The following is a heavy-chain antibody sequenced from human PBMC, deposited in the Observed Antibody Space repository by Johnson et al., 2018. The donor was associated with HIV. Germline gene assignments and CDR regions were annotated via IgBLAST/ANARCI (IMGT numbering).Heavy chain of an antibody. V-gene: IGHV3-30*04. CDR2: ISYDGSNK. CDR1: GFTFRSYA. Sequence: QVQLVESGGGVVQPGRSLRLSCVASGFTFRSYAMHWVRHAPGKGLEWVAVISYDGSNKYYADSVKGRFTISRDNSKNTLYLQMNSLRPEDTAVYYCARDEWSRLSGDAFDIWGQGTMVTVSS. D-gene: IGHD1-26*01. J-gene: IGHJ3*02. CDR3: ARDEWSRLSGDAFDI.